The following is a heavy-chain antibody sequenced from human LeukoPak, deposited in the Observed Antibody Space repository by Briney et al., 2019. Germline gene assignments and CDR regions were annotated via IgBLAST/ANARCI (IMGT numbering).Heavy chain of an antibody. V-gene: IGHV3-21*01. J-gene: IGHJ4*02. D-gene: IGHD6-13*01. CDR3: AKDMYSSSWSFDY. CDR2: ISSSSSYI. CDR1: GFTFSSYS. Sequence: GGSLRLSCAASGFTFSSYSMNWVRQAPGKGLEWASSISSSSSYIYYADSVKGRFTISRDNSKNTLYLQMNSLRAEDTAVYYCAKDMYSSSWSFDYWGQGTLVTVSS.